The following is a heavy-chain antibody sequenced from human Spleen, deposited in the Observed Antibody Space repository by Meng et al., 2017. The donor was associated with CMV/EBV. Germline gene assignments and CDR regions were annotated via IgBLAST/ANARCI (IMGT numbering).Heavy chain of an antibody. V-gene: IGHV4-34*01. CDR2: INHSGST. Sequence: GAVYGWSFSGYYWSWSRQPPGKGLEWIGEINHSGSTNYNPSLKSRVTISVDTSKNQFSLKLSSVTAADTAVYYCASASIAARPYDYWGQGTLVTVSS. CDR3: ASASIAARPYDY. J-gene: IGHJ4*02. CDR1: GWSFSGYY. D-gene: IGHD6-6*01.